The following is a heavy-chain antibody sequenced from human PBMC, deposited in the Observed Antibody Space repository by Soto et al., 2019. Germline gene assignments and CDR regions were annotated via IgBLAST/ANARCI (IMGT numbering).Heavy chain of an antibody. Sequence: PGGSLRLSCSASGFTFSSYGMHWVRQAPGKGLEWVAVIWYDGSNKYYADSVKGRFTISRDNSKNTLYLQMNSLRAEDTAVYYCAIQDIVASFDPLQFDYWGQGTLVTVSS. CDR3: AIQDIVASFDPLQFDY. CDR2: IWYDGSNK. V-gene: IGHV3-33*08. CDR1: GFTFSSYG. J-gene: IGHJ4*02. D-gene: IGHD5-12*01.